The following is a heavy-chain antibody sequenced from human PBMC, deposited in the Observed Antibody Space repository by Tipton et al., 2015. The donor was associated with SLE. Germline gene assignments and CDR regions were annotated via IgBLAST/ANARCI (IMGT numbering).Heavy chain of an antibody. Sequence: TLSLTCAVPDYSISSGYYWGWIRQPPGKGLEWIGSIYHSGSTYYNPSLKSRVTISVDTSKNQFSLKLSSVTAADTAVYYCARIGLRVTTSWFDPWGQGTLVTVSS. J-gene: IGHJ5*02. CDR1: DYSISSGYY. CDR2: IYHSGST. V-gene: IGHV4-38-2*01. CDR3: ARIGLRVTTSWFDP. D-gene: IGHD4-17*01.